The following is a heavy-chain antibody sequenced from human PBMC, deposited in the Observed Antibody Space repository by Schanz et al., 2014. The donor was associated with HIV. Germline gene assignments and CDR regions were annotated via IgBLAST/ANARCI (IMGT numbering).Heavy chain of an antibody. V-gene: IGHV3-11*01. J-gene: IGHJ4*02. Sequence: VQLVESGGGLVKPGRSLRLSCTASGFTFGDYPMSWFRQAPGKGLEWVAYISSSGSTIYYAGSVKGRFTISRDNAKNSLYLQMNSLRAEDTAFYYCAKDWARTAGYCFHYWGQGTLVTVSS. CDR2: ISSSGSTI. D-gene: IGHD3-9*01. CDR3: AKDWARTAGYCFHY. CDR1: GFTFGDYP.